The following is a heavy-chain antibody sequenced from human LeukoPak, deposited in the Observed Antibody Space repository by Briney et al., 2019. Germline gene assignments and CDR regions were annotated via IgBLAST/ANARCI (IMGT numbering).Heavy chain of an antibody. Sequence: GGSLRLSCAASGFTFSGSAMHWVRQASGKGLEWVGRIRSKANSYATAYAASVKGRFTISRDDSKNTAYLQMNSLKTEDTAVYYCTRYHHYYGSGSYDYWGQGTLVTVSS. D-gene: IGHD3-10*01. CDR2: IRSKANSYAT. CDR1: GFTFSGSA. J-gene: IGHJ4*02. CDR3: TRYHHYYGSGSYDY. V-gene: IGHV3-73*01.